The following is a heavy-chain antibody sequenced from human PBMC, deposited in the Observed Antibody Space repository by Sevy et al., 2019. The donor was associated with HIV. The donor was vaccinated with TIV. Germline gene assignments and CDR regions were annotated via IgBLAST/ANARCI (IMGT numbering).Heavy chain of an antibody. Sequence: GGSLRLSCAASGFTFSSYGMHWVRQAPGKGLEWVVVISYDGSNKYYADSVKGRFTISRDNSKNTLYLQMNSLRAEDTAVYYCAKVKSSWYSDPYYFDYWGQGTLVTVSS. V-gene: IGHV3-30*18. CDR2: ISYDGSNK. D-gene: IGHD6-13*01. J-gene: IGHJ4*02. CDR1: GFTFSSYG. CDR3: AKVKSSWYSDPYYFDY.